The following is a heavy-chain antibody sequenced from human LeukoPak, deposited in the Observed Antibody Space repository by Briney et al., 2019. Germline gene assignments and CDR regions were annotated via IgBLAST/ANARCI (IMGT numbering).Heavy chain of an antibody. V-gene: IGHV3-48*03. CDR1: GFTFSSYE. J-gene: IGHJ3*02. CDR2: ISSSGSTI. D-gene: IGHD3-10*01. CDR3: AREGALYYYGSGSSLDAFDI. Sequence: GGSLRLSCAASGFTFSSYEMNWVRQAPGKGLEWVSYISSSGSTIYYADSVKGRFTISRDNAKNSLYLQMNSLRAEDTAVYYCAREGALYYYGSGSSLDAFDIWGQGTMVTVSS.